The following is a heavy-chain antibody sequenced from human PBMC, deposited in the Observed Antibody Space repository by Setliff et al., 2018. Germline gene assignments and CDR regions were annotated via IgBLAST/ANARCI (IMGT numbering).Heavy chain of an antibody. CDR3: ARYSSGWFFDY. CDR1: GFTFSTYE. D-gene: IGHD6-19*01. Sequence: GGSLRLSCAASGFTFSTYEMNWVRQAPGKGLEWVSYISSSGSTIYYVDSVKGRFTISRDNAKNSLYLQMNSLRAEDTAVYYCARYSSGWFFDYWGQGTPVTSPQ. CDR2: ISSSGSTI. V-gene: IGHV3-48*03. J-gene: IGHJ4*02.